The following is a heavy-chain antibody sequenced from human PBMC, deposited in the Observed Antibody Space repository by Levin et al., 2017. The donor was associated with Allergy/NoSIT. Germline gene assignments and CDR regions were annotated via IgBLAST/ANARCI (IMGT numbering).Heavy chain of an antibody. CDR3: ARGRSSTSNFDF. CDR2: LYSGGSA. CDR1: GFTVSDNY. Sequence: GGSLRLSCAASGFTVSDNYMSWVRQAPGKGLEWVSVLYSGGSAYYGDSVKGRFTISRDISTNTLFLQMTSLRDEDTAVYYCARGRSSTSNFDFWGQGTLVTVSS. D-gene: IGHD2-2*01. J-gene: IGHJ4*02. V-gene: IGHV3-66*01.